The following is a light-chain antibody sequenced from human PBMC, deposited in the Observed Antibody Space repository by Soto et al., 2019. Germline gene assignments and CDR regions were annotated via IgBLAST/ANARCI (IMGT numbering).Light chain of an antibody. V-gene: IGKV1-5*01. CDR3: QQYNSYPWT. Sequence: IQITRSPSTLSASVGDRVTITCRASQSISSWLAWYQQKPGKAPKLLIYDASSLESGVPSRFSGSGSGTEFTLTISSLQPDDFATYYCQQYNSYPWTFGQGTKV. J-gene: IGKJ1*01. CDR2: DAS. CDR1: QSISSW.